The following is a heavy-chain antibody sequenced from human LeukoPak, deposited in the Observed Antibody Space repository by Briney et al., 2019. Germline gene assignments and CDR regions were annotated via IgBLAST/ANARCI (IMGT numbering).Heavy chain of an antibody. CDR2: IYHTGST. Sequence: PSETLSLTCAVSGGSISSSNWWGWVRQPPGKGLEWIGEIYHTGSTNSNPSLKSRVTISVDKSKNQFSLKLSSVTAADTAVYYCARVDGRAVAGPLGLDYWGQGTLVTVSS. CDR1: GGSISSSNW. V-gene: IGHV4-4*02. J-gene: IGHJ4*02. CDR3: ARVDGRAVAGPLGLDY. D-gene: IGHD6-19*01.